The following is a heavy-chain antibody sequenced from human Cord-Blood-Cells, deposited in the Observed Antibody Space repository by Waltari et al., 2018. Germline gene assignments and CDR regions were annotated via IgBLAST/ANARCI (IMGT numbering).Heavy chain of an antibody. D-gene: IGHD2-8*01. Sequence: QVQLVQSGAEVKKPGSSVKVSCKASGGTFSSYAISWVRQAPGQGLEWMGGIIPIFGTANYAQKFQGRVTITADKSTSTAYMELSSLRSEDTAVYYCAREGVYCTNGVCYTGAAFDIWGQGTMVTVSS. J-gene: IGHJ3*02. CDR1: GGTFSSYA. CDR3: AREGVYCTNGVCYTGAAFDI. CDR2: IIPIFGTA. V-gene: IGHV1-69*06.